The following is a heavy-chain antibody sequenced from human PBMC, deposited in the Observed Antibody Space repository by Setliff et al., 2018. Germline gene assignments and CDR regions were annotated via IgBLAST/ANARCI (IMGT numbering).Heavy chain of an antibody. D-gene: IGHD3-10*01. V-gene: IGHV3-23*03. CDR1: GFTFSNYA. J-gene: IGHJ6*03. Sequence: PGGSLRLSCEASGFTFSNYAMGWVRQAPGKGLEWVSVIYSGGSRTYSADSVKGRFTIFRDNSKSTLYLQMNSLRAEDTAVYYCAKGRGTVYYYMDVWGKGTTVTVSS. CDR3: AKGRGTVYYYMDV. CDR2: IYSGGSRT.